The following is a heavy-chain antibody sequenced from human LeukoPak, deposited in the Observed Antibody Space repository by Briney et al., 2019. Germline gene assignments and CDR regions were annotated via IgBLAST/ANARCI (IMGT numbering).Heavy chain of an antibody. V-gene: IGHV3-23*01. J-gene: IGHJ4*02. CDR3: AQGYGNGWYPH. CDR2: ISVEGESA. D-gene: IGHD6-19*01. Sequence: GGSLRLSCTVSGFSVSTSGMSWVRQAQGKGLQTISAISVEGESAYYADSVKGRFTISRDNSKDTLYLQMNSLRVEDTAVYFCAQGYGNGWYPHWGQGSLVSVSS. CDR1: GFSVSTSG.